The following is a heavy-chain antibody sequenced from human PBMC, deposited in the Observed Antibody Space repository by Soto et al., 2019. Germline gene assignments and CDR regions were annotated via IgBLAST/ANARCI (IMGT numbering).Heavy chain of an antibody. CDR1: GFTFSSYA. D-gene: IGHD6-6*01. V-gene: IGHV3-30-3*01. J-gene: IGHJ4*02. CDR2: ISYDGSNK. Sequence: PGGSLRLSCAASGFTFSSYAMHWVRQAPGKGPEWVAVISYDGSNKYYADSVKGRFTISRDNSKNTLYLQMNSLRAEDTAVYYCAGEGHKAARRYFDYWGQGTLVTVSS. CDR3: AGEGHKAARRYFDY.